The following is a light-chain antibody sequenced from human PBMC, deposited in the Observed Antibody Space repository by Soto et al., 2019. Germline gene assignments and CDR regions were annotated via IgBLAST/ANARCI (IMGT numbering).Light chain of an antibody. CDR1: QNIRTF. CDR3: QHSYSPPRT. V-gene: IGKV1-39*01. Sequence: DIQMTQSPSSLSASVGDRVTISCRASQNIRTFLNWYQQEPGKAPNLLIYGAFNLQSGVPSRFNGSGSGTDFTLTISSLQRGDFAIYYCQHSYSPPRTFGGGTRLEIK. J-gene: IGKJ2*02. CDR2: GAF.